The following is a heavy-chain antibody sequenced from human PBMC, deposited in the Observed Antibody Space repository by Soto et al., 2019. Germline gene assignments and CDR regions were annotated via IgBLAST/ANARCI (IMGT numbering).Heavy chain of an antibody. V-gene: IGHV4-59*08. CDR3: ARRLPDCGDLTYWYFDL. CDR1: GGSISSYY. D-gene: IGHD4-17*01. J-gene: IGHJ2*01. CDR2: IYYSGST. Sequence: QVQLQESGPGLVKPSETLSLTCTVSGGSISSYYWSWIRQPPGKGLEWIGYIYYSGSTNYNPSLKSRVTISVDTSKNQFSLKLSSVTAADTAVYYCARRLPDCGDLTYWYFDLWGRGTLVTVSS.